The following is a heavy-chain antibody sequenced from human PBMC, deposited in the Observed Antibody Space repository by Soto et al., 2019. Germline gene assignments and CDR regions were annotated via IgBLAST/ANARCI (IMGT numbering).Heavy chain of an antibody. J-gene: IGHJ6*02. CDR3: ARSDNRNSLYGVDV. Sequence: QVQLQQWGAGLLKPSETLSLTCAVNGGSLSGYYWSWIRQSPGKGLEWIGEINHRGSSDYNPSLKSRVPISIAASKNHVTLELTSVTAADTAVYYCARSDNRNSLYGVDVWGQGTAVTVSS. D-gene: IGHD1-7*01. V-gene: IGHV4-34*01. CDR2: INHRGSS. CDR1: GGSLSGYY.